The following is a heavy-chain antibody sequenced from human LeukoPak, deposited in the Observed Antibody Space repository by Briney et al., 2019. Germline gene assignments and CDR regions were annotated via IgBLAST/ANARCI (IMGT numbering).Heavy chain of an antibody. Sequence: GGSLRLSRTASGFTFSSYEMNWVRQAPGKGLEWVANINLDGSQKYYVDSLKGRFTISRDNAKNSLYLQMNSLRAEDTAVYYCARDVDYANPRHDYWGQGTLVTVSS. D-gene: IGHD4/OR15-4a*01. CDR1: GFTFSSYE. CDR3: ARDVDYANPRHDY. V-gene: IGHV3-7*01. J-gene: IGHJ4*02. CDR2: INLDGSQK.